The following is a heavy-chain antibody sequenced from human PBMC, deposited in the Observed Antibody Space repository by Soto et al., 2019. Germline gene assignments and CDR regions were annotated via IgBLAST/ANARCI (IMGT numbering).Heavy chain of an antibody. D-gene: IGHD3-22*01. CDR3: ARGGGDHDSSGYYPFDY. J-gene: IGHJ4*02. Sequence: EVQLVESGGGLVQPGRSLRLSCAASGFTFDDYAMHWVRQAPGKGLEWVSGISWNSGSIGCADSVKGRFTISRDNAKNSLYLQMNSLRAEDTALYYCARGGGDHDSSGYYPFDYWGQGTLVTVSS. V-gene: IGHV3-9*01. CDR1: GFTFDDYA. CDR2: ISWNSGSI.